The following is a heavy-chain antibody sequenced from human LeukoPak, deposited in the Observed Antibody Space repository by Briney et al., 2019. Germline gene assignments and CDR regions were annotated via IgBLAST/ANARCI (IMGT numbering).Heavy chain of an antibody. CDR2: LSYGGTT. Sequence: PSETLSLTCTVSGDSISISHYWGWIRPAPGKGLEWIGTLSYGGTTYYNPSLKGRVTISLDTSKTQLSLNVNSVTASDTAVYYCARDLSLKWFYYWGQGTLVAVSS. CDR3: ARDLSLKWFYY. J-gene: IGHJ4*02. CDR1: GDSISISHY. V-gene: IGHV4-39*07. D-gene: IGHD3-22*01.